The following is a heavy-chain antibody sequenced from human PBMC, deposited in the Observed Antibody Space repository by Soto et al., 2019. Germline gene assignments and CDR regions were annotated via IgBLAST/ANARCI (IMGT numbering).Heavy chain of an antibody. J-gene: IGHJ3*02. D-gene: IGHD2-15*01. Sequence: PSETLSLTCTVSGGSISSYYWRWIRQPPGKGLEWIGYIYYSGSTNYNPSLKSRVTISVDTSKNQFSLKLSSVTAADTAVYYCAREEKSSGGAFDIWGQGTMVTVSS. CDR3: AREEKSSGGAFDI. CDR2: IYYSGST. V-gene: IGHV4-59*01. CDR1: GGSISSYY.